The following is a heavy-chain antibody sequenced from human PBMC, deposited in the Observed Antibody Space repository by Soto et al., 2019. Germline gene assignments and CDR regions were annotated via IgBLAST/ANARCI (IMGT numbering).Heavy chain of an antibody. D-gene: IGHD5-12*01. V-gene: IGHV1-2*04. CDR2: IXPNXXGX. Sequence: ASVKVSCKASGYTFTGYYMHWVRQAPGQGIEWMGWIXPNXXGXXXXXKXXGWVTMTRDTSISTAYMELSRLRSDDTAVYYCARETLGRDGYNHFDYWGQGTLVTVSS. CDR3: ARETLGRDGYNHFDY. J-gene: IGHJ4*02. CDR1: GYTFTGYY.